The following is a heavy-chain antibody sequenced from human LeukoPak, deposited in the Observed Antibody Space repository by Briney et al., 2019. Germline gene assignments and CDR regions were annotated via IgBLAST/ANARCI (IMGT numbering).Heavy chain of an antibody. D-gene: IGHD4-17*01. CDR3: AKNRAGDYADY. Sequence: ASVKISCKASGYTFTDYYVHWVRQAPGQGLDWMGRISPNSGGTNYAQKFRGRLTVTRDTSISTAYMELSSLRSDDTAVYYCAKNRAGDYADYWGQGTLVTVSP. V-gene: IGHV1-2*06. CDR1: GYTFTDYY. J-gene: IGHJ4*02. CDR2: ISPNSGGT.